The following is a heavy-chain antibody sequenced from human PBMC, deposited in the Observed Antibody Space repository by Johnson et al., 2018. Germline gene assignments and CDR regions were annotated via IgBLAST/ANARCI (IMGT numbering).Heavy chain of an antibody. D-gene: IGHD3-9*01. CDR1: GFTFSSYS. CDR3: AAYYDILAGYGLAAFDI. Sequence: VQLVQSGGGLVKPGGSLRLSCAASGFTFSSYSMNWVRQAPGKGLEWVSSISSSSSYIYYADSVKGRFTISRDNAKNSLYLQMNSLRAEDTALYYCAAYYDILAGYGLAAFDIWGQGTMVTVSS. V-gene: IGHV3-21*04. J-gene: IGHJ3*02. CDR2: ISSSSSYI.